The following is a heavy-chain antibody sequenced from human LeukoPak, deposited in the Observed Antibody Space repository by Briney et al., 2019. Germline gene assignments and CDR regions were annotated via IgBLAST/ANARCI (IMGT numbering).Heavy chain of an antibody. J-gene: IGHJ4*02. CDR1: GFTFSSYA. Sequence: GGSLRLSCAASGFTFSSYAMSWVRQAPEKGLEWVSSISASGGSTYYADSVKGRFTISRDNSKNTLYLQMNSLRAEDTAVYYCAKSFIAVAGHFDYWGQGTLVTVSS. CDR2: ISASGGST. D-gene: IGHD6-19*01. V-gene: IGHV3-23*01. CDR3: AKSFIAVAGHFDY.